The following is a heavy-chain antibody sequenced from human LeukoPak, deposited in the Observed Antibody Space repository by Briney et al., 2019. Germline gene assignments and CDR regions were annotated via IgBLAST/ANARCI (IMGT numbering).Heavy chain of an antibody. CDR2: IWYDGSDK. Sequence: PGGSLRLSCAASGFTFNSYGMHWVRQAPGKGLEWVAVIWYDGSDKYYADSVKGRFTISRDSSKNTLYLQMNSLRAEDTAVYYCARDLNLYYFDYWGQGTLATVSS. V-gene: IGHV3-33*01. J-gene: IGHJ4*02. CDR3: ARDLNLYYFDY. CDR1: GFTFNSYG.